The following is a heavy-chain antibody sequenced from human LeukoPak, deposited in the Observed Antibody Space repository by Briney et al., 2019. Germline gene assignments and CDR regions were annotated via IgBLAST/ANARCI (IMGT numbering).Heavy chain of an antibody. CDR3: ARDRLQQQLVAPNWFDP. CDR1: GYTFTGYY. Sequence: ASVKVSCKASGYTFTGYYMHWVRQAPGQGLEWMGWINPNSGGTNYAQKFQGRVTMTRDTSISTAYMELSRLGSDDTAVYYCARDRLQQQLVAPNWFDPWGQGTLVTVSS. J-gene: IGHJ5*02. V-gene: IGHV1-2*02. CDR2: INPNSGGT. D-gene: IGHD6-13*01.